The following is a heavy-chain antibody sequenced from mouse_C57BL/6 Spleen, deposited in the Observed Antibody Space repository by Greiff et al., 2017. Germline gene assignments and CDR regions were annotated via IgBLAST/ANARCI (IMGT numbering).Heavy chain of an antibody. J-gene: IGHJ3*01. CDR1: GFTFSNYW. Sequence: EVKVEESGGGLVQPGGSMKLSCVASGFTFSNYWMNWVRQSPEKGLEWVAQIRLKSDNYATHYAESVKGRFTISRDDSKSSVYLQMNNLRAEDTGIYYCTDSSYGGFAYWGQGTLVTVSA. CDR3: TDSSYGGFAY. CDR2: IRLKSDNYAT. V-gene: IGHV6-3*01. D-gene: IGHD1-1*01.